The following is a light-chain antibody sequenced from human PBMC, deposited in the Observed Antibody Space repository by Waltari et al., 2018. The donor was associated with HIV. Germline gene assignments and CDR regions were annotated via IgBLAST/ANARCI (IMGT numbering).Light chain of an antibody. CDR1: SSNIGACYA. J-gene: IGLJ1*01. CDR3: QSYDSSLSALYV. V-gene: IGLV1-40*01. CDR2: GNS. Sequence: QSALTQPPSVSGAPGQRVTISCPGRSSNIGACYAIHWYQQLPGTAPKLLIYGNSNRPSGVPDRFSGSKSGTSASLAITGLQAEDEADYYCQSYDSSLSALYVFGTGTKVTVL.